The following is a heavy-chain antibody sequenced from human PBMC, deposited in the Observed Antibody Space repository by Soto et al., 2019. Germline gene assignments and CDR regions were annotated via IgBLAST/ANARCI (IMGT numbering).Heavy chain of an antibody. Sequence: GSLRLSCTASGFTFSSYAMHWVRQPPGKGLEWIGSIYYSGSTYYNPSLKSRVTISVDTSKNQFSLKLSSVTAADTAVYYCARERDYYGSGGSLYYWGQGTLVTVSS. V-gene: IGHV4-38-2*02. D-gene: IGHD3-10*01. CDR1: GFTFSSYA. J-gene: IGHJ4*02. CDR3: ARERDYYGSGGSLYY. CDR2: IYYSGST.